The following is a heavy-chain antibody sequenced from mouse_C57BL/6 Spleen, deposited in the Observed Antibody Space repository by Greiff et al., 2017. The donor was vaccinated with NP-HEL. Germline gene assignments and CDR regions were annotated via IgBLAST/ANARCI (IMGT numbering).Heavy chain of an antibody. CDR3: VRLTREFAY. J-gene: IGHJ3*01. Sequence: EADGGLVQPKGSLKLSCAASGFSFNTYAMNWVRQAPGKGLEWVARIRSKSNNYATYYADSVKDRFTISRDDSESMLYLQMNNLKTEDTAMYYCVRLTREFAYWGQGTLVTVSA. CDR1: GFSFNTYA. CDR2: IRSKSNNYAT. V-gene: IGHV10-1*01.